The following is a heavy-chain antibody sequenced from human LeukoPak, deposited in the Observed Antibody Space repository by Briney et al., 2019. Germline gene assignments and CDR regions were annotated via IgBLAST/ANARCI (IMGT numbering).Heavy chain of an antibody. Sequence: PSETLSLTCAVSGGSISSGGYSGSWIRQPPVKGLEWIGYIYHSGSTYYNPSLKSRVTISVDRSKNQFSLKLSSVTAADTAVYYCARVRSYGYFDLWGRGTLVTVSS. CDR1: GGSISSGGYS. CDR3: ARVRSYGYFDL. J-gene: IGHJ2*01. CDR2: IYHSGST. V-gene: IGHV4-30-2*01.